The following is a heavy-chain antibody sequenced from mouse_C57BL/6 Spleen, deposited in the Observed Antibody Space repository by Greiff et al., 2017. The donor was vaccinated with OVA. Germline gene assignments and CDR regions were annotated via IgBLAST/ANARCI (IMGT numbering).Heavy chain of an antibody. J-gene: IGHJ4*01. V-gene: IGHV1-53*01. D-gene: IGHD2-10*02. CDR3: AREGYGYCAMDY. CDR1: GYTFTSYW. Sequence: VQLQQSGTELVKPGASVKLSCKASGYTFTSYWMNWVKQRPGQGLEWIGNINPSNGGTNYNEKVKSKATLTVDKSSSTAYMQLSSLTSEDSAVYYCAREGYGYCAMDYWGQGTSVTVSS. CDR2: INPSNGGT.